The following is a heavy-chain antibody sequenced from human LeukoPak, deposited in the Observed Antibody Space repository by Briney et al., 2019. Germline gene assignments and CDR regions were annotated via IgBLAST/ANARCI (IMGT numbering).Heavy chain of an antibody. J-gene: IGHJ4*02. Sequence: GGSLRLTCVASGSTFSDYAMSWVSQAPGRGLEWVSVISGTGSGDSTYYADSVKGRFTISRDDSKNTLYLQMNSLRAEDTAVYYCSKDPHPRRSTTIKIAYWGQGTLVTVSS. V-gene: IGHV3-23*01. CDR3: SKDPHPRRSTTIKIAY. D-gene: IGHD2/OR15-2a*01. CDR2: ISGTGSGDST. CDR1: GSTFSDYA.